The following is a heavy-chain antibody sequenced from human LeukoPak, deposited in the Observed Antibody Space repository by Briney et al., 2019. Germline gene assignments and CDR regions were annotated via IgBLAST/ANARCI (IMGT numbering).Heavy chain of an antibody. V-gene: IGHV4-59*01. CDR3: ARGLAAAAGTGEIDY. Sequence: SETLSLTCTVSGGSISSYYWSWIRRPPGKGLEWVGYIYYSGSNNYNPSLKSRVTISVDTSKNQFSLKLSSVTAADTAVYYCARGLAAAAGTGEIDYWGQGTLVTVSS. J-gene: IGHJ4*02. CDR2: IYYSGSN. D-gene: IGHD6-13*01. CDR1: GGSISSYY.